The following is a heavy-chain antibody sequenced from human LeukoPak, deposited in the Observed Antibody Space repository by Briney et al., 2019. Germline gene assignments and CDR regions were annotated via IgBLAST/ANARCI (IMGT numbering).Heavy chain of an antibody. CDR1: GFTFNSYA. D-gene: IGHD6-19*01. CDR2: ISGSGGDT. J-gene: IGHJ4*02. Sequence: PGGSLRLSCAASGFTFNSYAMSWGRQAPGKGLEWVSHISGSGGDTYYADSVKGRFTISRDNSKNTLYLQMNSLRAEDTAVYYCAKGPLAVGVDYWGQGTLVTVSS. V-gene: IGHV3-23*01. CDR3: AKGPLAVGVDY.